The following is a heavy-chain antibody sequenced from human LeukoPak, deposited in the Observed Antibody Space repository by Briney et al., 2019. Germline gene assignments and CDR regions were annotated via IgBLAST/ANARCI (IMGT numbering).Heavy chain of an antibody. D-gene: IGHD6-19*01. CDR1: GGSFSGYY. J-gene: IGHJ4*02. Sequence: PSETLSLTCAVYGGSFSGYYWSWIRQPPGKGLEWIGEINHSGSTNYNPSLKSRVTISVDTSKNQFSLKLSSVTAADTAVYYCARRGQWLPKDYWGQGTLVTVSS. V-gene: IGHV4-34*01. CDR3: ARRGQWLPKDY. CDR2: INHSGST.